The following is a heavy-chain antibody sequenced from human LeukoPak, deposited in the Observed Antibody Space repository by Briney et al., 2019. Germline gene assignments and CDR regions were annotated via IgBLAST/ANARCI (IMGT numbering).Heavy chain of an antibody. J-gene: IGHJ4*02. CDR1: GYTFTSYG. CDR3: ARDQTLLWFGELFSGTGFDY. Sequence: ASVKVSCKASGYTFTSYGISWVRQAPGQGLEWMGWISAYNGNTNYAQKLQGRVTMTTDTSTSTAYMELRSLRSEDTAVYYCARDQTLLWFGELFSGTGFDYWGQGTLVTVSS. V-gene: IGHV1-18*01. D-gene: IGHD3-10*01. CDR2: ISAYNGNT.